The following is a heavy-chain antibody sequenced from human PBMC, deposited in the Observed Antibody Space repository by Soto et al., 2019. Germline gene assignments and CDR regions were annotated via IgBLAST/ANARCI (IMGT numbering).Heavy chain of an antibody. J-gene: IGHJ4*02. Sequence: GASVKVSCKASGYTFTSYYMHWVRQAPGQGLEWMGIINPSGSTTYAQKFQGRFTISRDNSKSTLFLQMDSLRAEDTAVYYCARDYPSRIGAVGRAFDLWGQGTLVTVSS. V-gene: IGHV1-46*01. CDR1: GYTFTSYY. D-gene: IGHD6-13*01. CDR2: INPSGST. CDR3: ARDYPSRIGAVGRAFDL.